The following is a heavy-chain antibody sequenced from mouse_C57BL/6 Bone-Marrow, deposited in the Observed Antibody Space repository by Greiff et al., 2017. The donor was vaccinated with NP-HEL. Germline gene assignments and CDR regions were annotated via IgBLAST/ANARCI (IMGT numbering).Heavy chain of an antibody. D-gene: IGHD2-5*01. CDR2: ISYSGST. V-gene: IGHV3-1*01. CDR3: ARDPPYYSNFHWYFDV. CDR1: GYSITSGYD. Sequence: EVMLVESGPGMVKPSQSLSLTCTVTGYSITSGYDWHWIRHFPGNKLEWMGYISYSGSTNYNPSLKSRISITHDTSKNHFFLKLNSVTTEDTATYYCARDPPYYSNFHWYFDVWGTGTTVTVSS. J-gene: IGHJ1*03.